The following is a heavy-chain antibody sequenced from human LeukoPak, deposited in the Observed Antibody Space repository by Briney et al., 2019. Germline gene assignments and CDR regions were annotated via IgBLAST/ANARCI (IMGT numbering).Heavy chain of an antibody. Sequence: SETLSLTCTVSGGSISSSSYYWSWIRQSPGKGLEWIGKINHSGSSNYNPSLKSRVTTSVDTSKNQFSLKLTSVTAADTAVYYCAGGKSSPHAFDIWGQGTMVTVSS. CDR1: GGSISSSSYY. CDR3: AGGKSSPHAFDI. V-gene: IGHV4-39*07. CDR2: INHSGSS. J-gene: IGHJ3*02.